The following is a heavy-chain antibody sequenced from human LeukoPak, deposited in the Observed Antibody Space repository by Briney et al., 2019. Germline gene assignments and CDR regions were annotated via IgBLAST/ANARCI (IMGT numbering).Heavy chain of an antibody. D-gene: IGHD3-9*01. Sequence: QPGGSLRLSSAASGFTFSSYAMRWVRQAPGKGLEWVSVVSGSGITTYFAESVKGRFTISRDNSKNTLYLQMNSLRADDTAVYYCAKDYSGYYDILTGIDYWGQGTLVTVSS. J-gene: IGHJ4*02. CDR2: VSGSGITT. V-gene: IGHV3-23*01. CDR3: AKDYSGYYDILTGIDY. CDR1: GFTFSSYA.